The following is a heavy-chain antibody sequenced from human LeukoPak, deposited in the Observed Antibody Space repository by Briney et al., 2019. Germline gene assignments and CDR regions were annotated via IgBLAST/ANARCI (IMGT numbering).Heavy chain of an antibody. CDR3: AKGSYDDSNWGFRYFDY. Sequence: GGSLRLSCAASGFTFDDYAMHWVRQAPGKGLEWVSGISWNSGSIGYADSVKGRFTISRDNAKNSLYLQMNSLRAEDTALYYCAKGSYDDSNWGFRYFDYWGQGTLVTVSS. J-gene: IGHJ4*02. V-gene: IGHV3-9*01. CDR1: GFTFDDYA. D-gene: IGHD4-11*01. CDR2: ISWNSGSI.